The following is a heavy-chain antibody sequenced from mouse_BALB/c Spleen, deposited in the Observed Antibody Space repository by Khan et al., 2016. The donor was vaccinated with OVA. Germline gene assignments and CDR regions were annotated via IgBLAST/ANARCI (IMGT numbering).Heavy chain of an antibody. CDR3: ARSNGNYWFAY. D-gene: IGHD2-1*01. CDR1: GYTFTNYG. J-gene: IGHJ3*01. CDR2: INTYTGEP. V-gene: IGHV9-3-1*01. Sequence: QIQLVQSGPELKKPGETVKFSCKASGYTFTNYGMNWVKQAPGKGLKWMGWINTYTGEPTYADDFKGRFAFSLETSASTAYLQINNLKNEDTATYFCARSNGNYWFAYWGQGTLVTVSA.